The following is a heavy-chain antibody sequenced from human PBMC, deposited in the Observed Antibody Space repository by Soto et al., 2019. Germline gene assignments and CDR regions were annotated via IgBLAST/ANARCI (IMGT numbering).Heavy chain of an antibody. J-gene: IGHJ4*02. CDR2: TRNKARSYTT. CDR1: GFSFSDYY. Sequence: EVQLVESGGGLVQPGGSLRLSCAASGFSFSDYYINWVRQAPGKGLEWVGRTRNKARSYTTDYAAFVKGRFTISRADSKNLRYLQMNRLKTEDTAVYYCARKGSSSGPDDEYWGQRNRVHVS. D-gene: IGHD3-22*01. V-gene: IGHV3-72*01. CDR3: ARKGSSSGPDDEY.